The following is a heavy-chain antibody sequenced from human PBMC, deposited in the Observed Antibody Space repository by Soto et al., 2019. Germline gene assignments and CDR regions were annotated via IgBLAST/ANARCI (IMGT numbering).Heavy chain of an antibody. Sequence: EVQLVDSGGGLVQPGGSLRLSCAASGFTFSNFWMHWVRQVPGEGLVWVSRISTDGSTTNYADSVKGRFTISRDNAKSTLFLQMNSRSAEDTAVYFCARGSGVADYWGQGTLVTVSS. J-gene: IGHJ4*02. V-gene: IGHV3-74*01. CDR2: ISTDGSTT. D-gene: IGHD2-15*01. CDR1: GFTFSNFW. CDR3: ARGSGVADY.